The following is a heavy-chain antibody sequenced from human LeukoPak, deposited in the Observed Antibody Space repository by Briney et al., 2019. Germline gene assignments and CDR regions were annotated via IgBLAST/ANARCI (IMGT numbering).Heavy chain of an antibody. V-gene: IGHV1-69*13. Sequence: SVKVSCKASGGTFSSYAISWVRQAPGQGLEWMGGIIPIFGTANYAQKFQGRVTITADESTSTAYMELSSLRSEDTAVYYCARRIAAAGANAFDIWGHGTMVTVSS. CDR3: ARRIAAAGANAFDI. CDR2: IIPIFGTA. D-gene: IGHD6-13*01. CDR1: GGTFSSYA. J-gene: IGHJ3*02.